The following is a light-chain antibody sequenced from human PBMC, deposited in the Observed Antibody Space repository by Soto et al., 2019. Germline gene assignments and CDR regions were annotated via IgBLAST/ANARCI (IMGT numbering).Light chain of an antibody. CDR1: QTVGKNY. J-gene: IGKJ1*01. CDR2: GTS. Sequence: EIVLTQSPGTLSVSPGDGATLSCRASQTVGKNYLAWYQQRPGHAPRLLIHGTSNRATGIPDRFSGSGSGTEFTLTIGRLEPEDFAVYYCQQYDSSPRTFGQGTKVDI. CDR3: QQYDSSPRT. V-gene: IGKV3-20*01.